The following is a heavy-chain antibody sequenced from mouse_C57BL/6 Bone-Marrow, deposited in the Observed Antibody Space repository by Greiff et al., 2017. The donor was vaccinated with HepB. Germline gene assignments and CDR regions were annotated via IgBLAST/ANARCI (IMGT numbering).Heavy chain of an antibody. V-gene: IGHV1-55*01. D-gene: IGHD1-1*01. CDR2: IYPGSGST. Sequence: VHLVESGAELVKPGASVKMSCKASGYTFTSYWITWVKQRPGQGLEWIGDIYPGSGSTNYNEKFKSKATLTVDTSSSTAYMQLSSLTSEDSAVYYCARYSLPITTVVLDYWGQGTTLTVSS. J-gene: IGHJ2*01. CDR3: ARYSLPITTVVLDY. CDR1: GYTFTSYW.